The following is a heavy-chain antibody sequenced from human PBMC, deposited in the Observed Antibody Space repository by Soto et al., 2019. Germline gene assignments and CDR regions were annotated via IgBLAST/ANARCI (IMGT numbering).Heavy chain of an antibody. J-gene: IGHJ4*02. CDR3: ARGGSYYAH. V-gene: IGHV1-2*02. Sequence: QVQLVQSGAEVKQPGSSVRVSCKASGDTHTIYFIHWLRQAPGQGLEWMGWINSVSGGANYAPRFQGRVAMTRDRSSATAFMELCRLRSDDTAVYYCARGGSYYAHWGQGTLVTVSS. CDR2: INSVSGGA. D-gene: IGHD1-26*01. CDR1: GDTHTIYF.